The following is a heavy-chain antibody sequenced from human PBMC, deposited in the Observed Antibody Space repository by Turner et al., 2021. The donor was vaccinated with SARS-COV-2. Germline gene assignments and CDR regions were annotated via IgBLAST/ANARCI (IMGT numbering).Heavy chain of an antibody. D-gene: IGHD4-17*01. CDR1: GYTFTSYR. Sequence: QVQPVQSGAEVRKPGASLKVSCKDSGYTFTSYRLSWVRQAPGQGLGWMGWISAYNGYTNFAQKFQGRVTMTTDTSTRTASLELRSLTSDDTAVYYCARGPSYGDYEYWGQGTLITVSS. J-gene: IGHJ4*02. CDR2: ISAYNGYT. CDR3: ARGPSYGDYEY. V-gene: IGHV1-18*01.